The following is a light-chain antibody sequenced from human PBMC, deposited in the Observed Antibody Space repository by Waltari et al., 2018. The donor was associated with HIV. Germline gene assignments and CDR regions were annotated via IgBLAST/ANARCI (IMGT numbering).Light chain of an antibody. J-gene: IGKJ1*01. CDR1: QSIGNW. CDR2: KAS. Sequence: DIQLTQSHYTLSASVGDRVTITCRASQSIGNWLAWYQQKPGRAPTFLIYKASSLESGVPSRFRGSGSGTEFTLTISSLQPDDFATYYCQQYQSSPWTFGQGTKVEIK. CDR3: QQYQSSPWT. V-gene: IGKV1-5*03.